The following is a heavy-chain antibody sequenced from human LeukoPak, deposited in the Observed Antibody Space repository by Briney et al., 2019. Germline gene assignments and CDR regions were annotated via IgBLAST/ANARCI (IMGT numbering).Heavy chain of an antibody. D-gene: IGHD5-18*01. CDR3: ARTTEGGYTHNYFYYYYMDV. Sequence: SETLSLTCTVSGGSISSYYWSWIRQPPGKGLEWIGYIYYSGSTDYNPSLKSRITISVDTSKNQFSLKLSSVTAADTAVYYCARTTEGGYTHNYFYYYYMDVWGKGTTVTVSS. J-gene: IGHJ6*03. CDR1: GGSISSYY. CDR2: IYYSGST. V-gene: IGHV4-59*01.